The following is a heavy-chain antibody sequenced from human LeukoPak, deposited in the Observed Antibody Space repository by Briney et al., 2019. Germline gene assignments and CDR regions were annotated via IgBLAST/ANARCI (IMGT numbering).Heavy chain of an antibody. CDR1: GGSISSYY. V-gene: IGHV4-59*01. D-gene: IGHD3-22*01. CDR2: IYYSGST. CDR3: ARDPAYYYDSSGYQDAFDI. J-gene: IGHJ3*02. Sequence: SETLSLTCTVSGGSISSYYWRWIRQPPGKGLEWIGYIYYSGSTNYNPSLKSRVTISVDTSKNQFSLKLSSVTAADTAVYYCARDPAYYYDSSGYQDAFDIWGQGTMVTVSS.